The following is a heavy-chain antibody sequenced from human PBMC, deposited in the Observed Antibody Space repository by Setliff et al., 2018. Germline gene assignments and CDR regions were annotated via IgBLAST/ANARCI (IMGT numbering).Heavy chain of an antibody. CDR2: INGVNGNT. CDR3: TRGPKDFVVPPTANIFDY. CDR1: GYTFIDYG. Sequence: ASVKVSCKASGYTFIDYGMSWVRQAPGQSLEWMGWINGVNGNTKYSQNFQGRVTMTTDTSTNTAFMELRSLRSDDTAVYYCTRGPKDFVVPPTANIFDYWGQGTVVTVSS. J-gene: IGHJ4*02. D-gene: IGHD2-2*01. V-gene: IGHV1-18*01.